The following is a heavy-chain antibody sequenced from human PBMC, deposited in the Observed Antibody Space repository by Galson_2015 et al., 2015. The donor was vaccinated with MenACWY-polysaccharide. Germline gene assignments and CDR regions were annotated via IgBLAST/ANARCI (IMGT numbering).Heavy chain of an antibody. Sequence: SVKVSCKASGYTFTTYDINWVRQATGQGLEWMGWMNPNSGNAGYAQKFQGRLTMTRDTSTSTAYMELTSLRYEDTAVYYCARVEKYSGSYYILHWGQGTLVTVSS. D-gene: IGHD1-26*01. CDR3: ARVEKYSGSYYILH. CDR1: GYTFTTYD. CDR2: MNPNSGNA. V-gene: IGHV1-8*01. J-gene: IGHJ4*02.